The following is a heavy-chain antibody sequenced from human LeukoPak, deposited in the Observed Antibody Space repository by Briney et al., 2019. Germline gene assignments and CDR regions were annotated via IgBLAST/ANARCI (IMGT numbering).Heavy chain of an antibody. Sequence: PSETLSLTCTVSGDSFTRSTYYWGWIRQTPRKGLEWIATMFHRGTKYYNPSLESRVTMSIDSNHFSLKLKSVTAADSGVYYCARLPGAYSSNFDKWGRGALVTVSS. CDR3: ARLPGAYSSNFDK. CDR1: GDSFTRSTYY. D-gene: IGHD1-26*01. CDR2: MFHRGTK. J-gene: IGHJ4*02. V-gene: IGHV4-39*02.